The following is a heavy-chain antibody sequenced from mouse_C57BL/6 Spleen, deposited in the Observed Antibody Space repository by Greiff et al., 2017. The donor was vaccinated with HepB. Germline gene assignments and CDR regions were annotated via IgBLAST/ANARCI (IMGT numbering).Heavy chain of an antibody. CDR3: AREAYYPPGFAY. V-gene: IGHV1-22*01. CDR1: GYTFTDYN. CDR2: INPNNGGT. Sequence: EVQLQESGPELVKPGASVKMSCKASGYTFTDYNMHWVKQSHGKSLEWIGYINPNNGGTSYNQKFKGKATLTVNKSSSTAYMELRSLTSEDSAVYYCAREAYYPPGFAYWGQGTLVTVSA. D-gene: IGHD6-5*01. J-gene: IGHJ3*01.